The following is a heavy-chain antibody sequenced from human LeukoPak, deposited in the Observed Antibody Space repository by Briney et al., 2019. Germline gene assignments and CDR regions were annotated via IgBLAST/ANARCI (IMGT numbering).Heavy chain of an antibody. V-gene: IGHV1-8*01. CDR3: ARGLGRSAWDIVVVPASDKDYYYYGMDV. J-gene: IGHJ6*02. Sequence: ASVKVSCKASGYTFTSYDINWVRQATGQGLEWMGWMNPNSGNTGYAQKFQGRVTMTRNTSISTAYMELSSLRSEDTAVYYYARGLGRSAWDIVVVPASDKDYYYYGMDVWGQGTTVTVSS. CDR1: GYTFTSYD. CDR2: MNPNSGNT. D-gene: IGHD2-2*01.